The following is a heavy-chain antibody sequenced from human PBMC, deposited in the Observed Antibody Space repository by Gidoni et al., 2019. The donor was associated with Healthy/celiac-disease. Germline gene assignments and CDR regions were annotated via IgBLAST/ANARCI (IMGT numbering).Heavy chain of an antibody. J-gene: IGHJ6*02. CDR2: IYYSGST. V-gene: IGHV4-59*01. Sequence: QVQLQESGPGLVKPSETLSLTCTVSGCSISSYYWSWIRQPPGKGLEWIGYIYYSGSTNYNPSLKSRVTISVDTSKNQFSLKLSSVTAADTAVYYCAREADYYDSSGYYYYYGMDVWGQGTTVTVSS. D-gene: IGHD3-22*01. CDR3: AREADYYDSSGYYYYYGMDV. CDR1: GCSISSYY.